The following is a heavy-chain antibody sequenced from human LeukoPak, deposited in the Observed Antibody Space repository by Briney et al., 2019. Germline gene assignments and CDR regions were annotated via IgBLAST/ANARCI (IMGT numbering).Heavy chain of an antibody. D-gene: IGHD1-26*01. CDR1: GFTFDDYT. Sequence: GGSLRLSCAASGFTFDDYTMHWVRQAPGKGLEWVSLISWDGGSTYYADSVKGRFTISRDNALNSLYLQMNSLRAEDTAVYYCAKSTSSRGPGSDYWGQGTLVTVSS. J-gene: IGHJ4*02. V-gene: IGHV3-43*01. CDR2: ISWDGGST. CDR3: AKSTSSRGPGSDY.